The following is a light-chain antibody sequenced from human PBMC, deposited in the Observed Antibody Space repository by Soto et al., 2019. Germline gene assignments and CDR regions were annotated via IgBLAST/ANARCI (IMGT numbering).Light chain of an antibody. Sequence: QSVLTQPPSVSGAPGQRVTISCTGSSSNIGAGYDVHWYQQLPGTAPKLLIYGNSKRPSGVSDRFSGSKSGTSASLAITGLQADEEADYYCQSYDSSLSAPVFGGGTKLTVL. V-gene: IGLV1-40*01. CDR2: GNS. CDR1: SSNIGAGYD. CDR3: QSYDSSLSAPV. J-gene: IGLJ2*01.